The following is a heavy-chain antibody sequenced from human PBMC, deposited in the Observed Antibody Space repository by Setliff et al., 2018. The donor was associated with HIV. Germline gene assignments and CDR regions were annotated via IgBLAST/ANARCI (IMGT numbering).Heavy chain of an antibody. J-gene: IGHJ6*03. CDR1: GGSISTYY. Sequence: TLSLTCSVSGGSISTYYWSWIRQPPGKGLEWLALIYWNADKRYSTSLKSRLTISKDTSKSQVVLTLTNMDPVDTATYFCARTQWKYYYYYYMDVWGKGTTVTVSS. CDR3: ARTQWKYYYYYYMDV. D-gene: IGHD6-19*01. V-gene: IGHV2-5*01. CDR2: IYWNADK.